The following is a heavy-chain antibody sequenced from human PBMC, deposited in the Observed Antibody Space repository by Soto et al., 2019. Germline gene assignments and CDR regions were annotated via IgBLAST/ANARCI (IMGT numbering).Heavy chain of an antibody. CDR2: MNPDSGNT. D-gene: IGHD3-10*01. Sequence: QVQLVQSGAEVRTPGASVKVSCKASGYTFTSYDINWVRQATGQGPEWMGWMNPDSGNTGYVKKFQGRVTMTRNTAIRTAYMELSSLRSEDTAVYYCARSVGGSNVNFDYWGQGTLVTVSS. CDR3: ARSVGGSNVNFDY. CDR1: GYTFTSYD. J-gene: IGHJ4*02. V-gene: IGHV1-8*01.